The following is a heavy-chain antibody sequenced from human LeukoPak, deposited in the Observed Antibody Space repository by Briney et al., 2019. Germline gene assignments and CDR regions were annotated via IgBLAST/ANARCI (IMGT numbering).Heavy chain of an antibody. D-gene: IGHD3-16*01. J-gene: IGHJ4*02. CDR2: ISYDGSNK. CDR3: ARARIMITFGGVRY. Sequence: GGSLRLSCAASGFTFSSYAMHWVRQAPGKGLEWVAVISYDGSNKYYADSVKGRFTISRDNSKNTLYLQMNSLRAEDTAVYYCARARIMITFGGVRYWGQGTLVTVSS. V-gene: IGHV3-30*04. CDR1: GFTFSSYA.